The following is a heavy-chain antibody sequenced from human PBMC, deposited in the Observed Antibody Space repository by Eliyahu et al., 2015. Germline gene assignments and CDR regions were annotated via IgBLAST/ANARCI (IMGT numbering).Heavy chain of an antibody. Sequence: EVQLVESGGGLIQPGGSLRLSCAASGFXVSSSYMXXVRQAPGQGLEWLSVMYNGGATYYADSVKGXFTISRDSSKNTLYLQMNSLRADDTAVYYCARDLGAYKRAFDYWGQGTLVTVSS. D-gene: IGHD3-16*01. V-gene: IGHV3-53*01. CDR2: MYNGGAT. CDR3: ARDLGAYKRAFDY. J-gene: IGHJ4*02. CDR1: GFXVSSSY.